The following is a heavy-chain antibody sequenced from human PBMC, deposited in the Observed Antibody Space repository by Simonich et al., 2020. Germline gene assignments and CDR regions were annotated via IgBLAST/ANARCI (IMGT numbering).Heavy chain of an antibody. J-gene: IGHJ6*03. D-gene: IGHD7-27*01. Sequence: EVQLVESGGGLVQPGGSRRLSCAASGFTFSSYWMSWVRQAPGKGLEWVANIKQDGSEKYYVDSVKGRFTISRENAKNSLYLQMNSLRAEDTAVYYCARDGLGTAYYYYMDVWGKGTTVTVSS. CDR1: GFTFSSYW. CDR2: IKQDGSEK. CDR3: ARDGLGTAYYYYMDV. V-gene: IGHV3-7*01.